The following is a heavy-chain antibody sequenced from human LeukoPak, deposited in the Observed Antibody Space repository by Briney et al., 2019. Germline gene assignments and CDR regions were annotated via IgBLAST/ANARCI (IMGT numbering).Heavy chain of an antibody. CDR2: INHSGST. D-gene: IGHD4-17*01. Sequence: PSETLSLTCAVYGGSFSGYYWSWIRQPPGKGLEWIGEINHSGSTNYNPSLKSRVTISVDTSKNQFSLKLSSVTAADTAVYYCARLSPLYGDVGAFDIWGQGTMVTVSS. CDR1: GGSFSGYY. CDR3: ARLSPLYGDVGAFDI. V-gene: IGHV4-34*01. J-gene: IGHJ3*02.